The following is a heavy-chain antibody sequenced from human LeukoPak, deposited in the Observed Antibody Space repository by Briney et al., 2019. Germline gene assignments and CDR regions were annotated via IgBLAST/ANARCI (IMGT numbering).Heavy chain of an antibody. V-gene: IGHV4-39*07. D-gene: IGHD3-10*01. CDR2: IYSSGST. CDR3: ARADGYGLVGI. Sequence: PSETLSLTCRVPGVPLRSGRNYWGWIRQPPGKTLEWIGSIYSSGSTYYNSSLKSRVIILHDTAKNHFSLNLSSVTAADTAVYFCARADGYGLVGIWGQGTMVTVSS. CDR1: GVPLRSGRNY. J-gene: IGHJ3*02.